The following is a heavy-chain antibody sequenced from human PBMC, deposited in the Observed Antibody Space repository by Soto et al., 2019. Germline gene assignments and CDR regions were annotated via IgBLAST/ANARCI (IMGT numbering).Heavy chain of an antibody. CDR1: GFSLSTSGVG. J-gene: IGHJ6*02. CDR2: IYWDDDK. D-gene: IGHD3-9*01. Sequence: GSGPTLVNPTQTLTLTCTFSGFSLSTSGVGVGWIRQPPGKALEWLALIYWDDDKRYSPSLKSRLTITKDTSKNQVVLTMTNMDPVDTATYYCAHRLRYDILTGPSYGMDVWGQGTTVTVSS. V-gene: IGHV2-5*02. CDR3: AHRLRYDILTGPSYGMDV.